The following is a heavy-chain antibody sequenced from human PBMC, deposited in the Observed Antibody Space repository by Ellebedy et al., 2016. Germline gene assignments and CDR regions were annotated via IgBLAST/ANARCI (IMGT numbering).Heavy chain of an antibody. CDR2: VFYGGST. D-gene: IGHD3-22*01. CDR3: ARDVSLYSSSPSFDF. CDR1: GGSVDTYY. J-gene: IGHJ4*02. Sequence: SETLSLTXTVSGGSVDTYYWTWIRQSPGKGLEWIGYVFYGGSTKYNRSLRSRVTISLDTAKNQFSLRLTSVAAADTAAYFCARDVSLYSSSPSFDFWGQGMLVTVSS. V-gene: IGHV4-59*02.